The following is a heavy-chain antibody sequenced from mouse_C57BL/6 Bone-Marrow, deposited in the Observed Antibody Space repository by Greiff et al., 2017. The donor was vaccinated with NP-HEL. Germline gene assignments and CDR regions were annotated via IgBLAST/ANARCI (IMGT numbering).Heavy chain of an antibody. CDR1: GFTFSSYA. CDR2: ISSGGDYI. CDR3: TRWAYDYYPSFDY. V-gene: IGHV5-9-1*02. Sequence: EVQGVESGEGLVKPGGSLKLSCAASGFTFSSYAMSWVRQTPEKRLEWVAYISSGGDYIYYADTVKGRFTISRDNARNTLYLQMSSLKSEDTAMYYCTRWAYDYYPSFDYWGQGTTLTVSS. D-gene: IGHD2-4*01. J-gene: IGHJ2*01.